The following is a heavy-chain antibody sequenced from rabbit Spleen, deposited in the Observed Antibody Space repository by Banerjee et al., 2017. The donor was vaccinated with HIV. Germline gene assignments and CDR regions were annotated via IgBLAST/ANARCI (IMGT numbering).Heavy chain of an antibody. J-gene: IGHJ4*01. CDR1: GFSFSNKAV. CDR2: INAITGKA. CDR3: ARSAPGSWLLFTL. Sequence: QEQLMESGGGLVQPGGSLKLSCTASGFSFSNKAVMCWVRQAPGKGLEWIACINAITGKAVYANWAKGRFTFSKTSSTTVTLQMTSLTAADTATYFCARSAPGSWLLFTLWGPGTLVTVS. D-gene: IGHD4-2*01. V-gene: IGHV1S45*01.